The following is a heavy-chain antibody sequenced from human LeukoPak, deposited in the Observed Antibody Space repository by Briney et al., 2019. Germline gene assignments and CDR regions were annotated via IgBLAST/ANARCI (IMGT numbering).Heavy chain of an antibody. CDR3: ARERSFNYWTHYGRDV. J-gene: IGHJ6*02. CDR1: GFTFSNYA. CDR2: ISGSGAYT. D-gene: IGHD3/OR15-3a*01. Sequence: PGGSLRLSCAASGFTFSNYAMNWVRQAPGKGLEWVSGISGSGAYTYYADSVKGRFTISRDNSKSTLYLQMNSLRAEDTALYYCARERSFNYWTHYGRDVWGQGTTVTVS. V-gene: IGHV3-23*01.